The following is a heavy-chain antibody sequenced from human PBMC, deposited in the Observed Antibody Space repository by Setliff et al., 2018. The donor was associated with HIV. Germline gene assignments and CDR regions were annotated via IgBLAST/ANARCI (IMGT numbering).Heavy chain of an antibody. D-gene: IGHD3-22*01. CDR2: IWSDGSYK. CDR3: ARVQYFNSGGYWATIRHYYYMDV. CDR1: GFTFSSYG. V-gene: IGHV3-33*01. J-gene: IGHJ6*03. Sequence: PGGSLRLSCAASGFTFSSYGMHWVRQAPGKGLEWVAVIWSDGSYKYYADSVKGRFTISRDNAENSLFLQMNSLRAEDTAVYYCARVQYFNSGGYWATIRHYYYMDVWGKGTAVTVSS.